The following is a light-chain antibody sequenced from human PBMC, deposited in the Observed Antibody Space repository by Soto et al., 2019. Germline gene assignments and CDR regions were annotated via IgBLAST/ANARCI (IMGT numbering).Light chain of an antibody. CDR1: SSDFGGYNY. Sequence: QSALTQPPSASGSPGQAVTISCTGTSSDFGGYNYVSCYHQHPVKAPELMLYEVTKRPSGVPDRFSGSKSASTASLTVSGLQAEDEADYYCSSYAGTDNFYVFGTGTKVTVL. CDR3: SSYAGTDNFYV. J-gene: IGLJ1*01. V-gene: IGLV2-8*01. CDR2: EVT.